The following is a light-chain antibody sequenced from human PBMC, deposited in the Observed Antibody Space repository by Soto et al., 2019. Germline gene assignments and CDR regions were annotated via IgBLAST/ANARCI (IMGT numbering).Light chain of an antibody. CDR1: SGHSRNI. V-gene: IGLV4-60*03. Sequence: QPVLTQSSSASASLGSSVKLTCTLSSGHSRNIIAWHQQQPGKAPRYLMNLEGTGTYNKGSGVPDRFSGSSSGADRYLTISNLQSEDEADYYCETWDSNTRVFGGGTKVTVL. CDR3: ETWDSNTRV. CDR2: LEGTGTY. J-gene: IGLJ2*01.